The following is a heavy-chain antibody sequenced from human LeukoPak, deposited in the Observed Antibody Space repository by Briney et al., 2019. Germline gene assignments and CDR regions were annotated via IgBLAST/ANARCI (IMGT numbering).Heavy chain of an antibody. CDR1: GGTFSSYA. J-gene: IGHJ6*02. V-gene: IGHV1-69*05. CDR2: IIPIFGTA. Sequence: ASVKVSCKASGGTFSSYAISWVRQAPGQGLEWMGGIIPIFGTANYAQKLQGRVTMATDTSTSTAYMELRSLRSDDTAVYYCARDQLVGATEVYGMDVWGQGTTVTVSS. CDR3: ARDQLVGATEVYGMDV. D-gene: IGHD1-26*01.